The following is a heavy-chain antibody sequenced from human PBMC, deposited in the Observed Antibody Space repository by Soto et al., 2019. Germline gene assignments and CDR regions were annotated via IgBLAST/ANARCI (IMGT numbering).Heavy chain of an antibody. CDR2: MNPQSGNT. D-gene: IGHD3-3*01. V-gene: IGHV1-8*02. J-gene: IGHJ4*02. CDR3: AILPRSTMNPHF. Sequence: QVQLVQSGAEVKKPGASVKVSCKASGFTFTTFDVNWVRQATGPGLEWMGWMNPQSGNTGYAQKFQGRVTMTRNTVRRTAYMELSSLRTEDTAVYYCAILPRSTMNPHFWGQGTLVTVFS. CDR1: GFTFTTFD.